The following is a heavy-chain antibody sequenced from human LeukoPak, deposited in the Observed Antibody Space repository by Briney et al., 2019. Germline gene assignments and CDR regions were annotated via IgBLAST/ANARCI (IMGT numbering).Heavy chain of an antibody. V-gene: IGHV3-33*06. D-gene: IGHD2-2*01. CDR3: AKISSTSGDAFDI. Sequence: GGSLRLSCTSSGFIFSNYAMFWVRQAPGKGLEWVAVISSDGSKKYYADSVKGRFTISRDNSKNTLYLQMNSLRAEDTAVYYCAKISSTSGDAFDIWGQGTMVTVSS. CDR1: GFIFSNYA. J-gene: IGHJ3*02. CDR2: ISSDGSKK.